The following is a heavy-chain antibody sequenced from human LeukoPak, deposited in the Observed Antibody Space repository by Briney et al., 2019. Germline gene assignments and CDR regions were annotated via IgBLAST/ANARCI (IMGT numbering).Heavy chain of an antibody. CDR3: AKAAGTGLGAFDI. D-gene: IGHD6-13*01. V-gene: IGHV3-9*03. J-gene: IGHJ3*02. CDR1: GFTFDDYA. CDR2: ISWNSGSI. Sequence: PGRSLRLSCAASGFTFDDYAMHWVRQAPGKDLEWVSGISWNSGSIGYADSVKGQFTISRDNAKNSLYLQMNSLRAEDMALYYCAKAAGTGLGAFDIWGQGTMVTVSS.